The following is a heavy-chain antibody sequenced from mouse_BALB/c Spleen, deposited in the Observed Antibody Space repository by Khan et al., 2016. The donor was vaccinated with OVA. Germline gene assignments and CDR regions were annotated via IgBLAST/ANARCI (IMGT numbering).Heavy chain of an antibody. Sequence: EVELVESGGGLVKPGGSLKLSCEVSGFTFSTYAMSWVRQTPEKRLEWVASISSDGDYTFYLDSVKGRFTISRDNAKNTLYLEMRSRRSDDTAMFYCARSPYGNFGYWGQGTLVTVSA. CDR1: GFTFSTYA. CDR3: ARSPYGNFGY. V-gene: IGHV5-9-3*01. J-gene: IGHJ3*02. D-gene: IGHD2-1*01. CDR2: ISSDGDYT.